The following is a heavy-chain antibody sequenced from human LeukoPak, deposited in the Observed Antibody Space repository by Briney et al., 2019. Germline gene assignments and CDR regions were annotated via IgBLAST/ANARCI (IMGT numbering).Heavy chain of an antibody. V-gene: IGHV4-61*02. D-gene: IGHD5-12*01. Sequence: PSETLSLTCTVSGCSISSGSDYWSWIRQPAGKGLEWIGRIYTSGITNYNPSLKSRATISVDTSKNHFSLKLSSVTVADTAVYYCARIVAASYDAFDIWGQGTMVTVSS. J-gene: IGHJ3*02. CDR1: GCSISSGSDY. CDR2: IYTSGIT. CDR3: ARIVAASYDAFDI.